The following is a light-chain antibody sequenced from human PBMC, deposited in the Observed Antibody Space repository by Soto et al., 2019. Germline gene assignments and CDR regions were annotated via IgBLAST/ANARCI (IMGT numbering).Light chain of an antibody. CDR3: QQYSTFPRT. V-gene: IGKV1-5*01. Sequence: DIQMTQSPSTLSASPGDRVTITCRASLSITTWLAWYQQKPGKAPKVLIYDASTRASGVPSRFSGSGSGTEFTLTISSLQPDDFATYYCQQYSTFPRTFGQGTKVEI. CDR2: DAS. J-gene: IGKJ1*01. CDR1: LSITTW.